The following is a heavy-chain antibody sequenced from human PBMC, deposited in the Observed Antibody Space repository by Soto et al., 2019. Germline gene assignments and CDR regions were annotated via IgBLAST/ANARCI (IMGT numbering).Heavy chain of an antibody. D-gene: IGHD3-22*01. Sequence: QVQLVQSGGVVRKPGASVKVSCKASGYTFTTYGIGWVRQAPGQGLEWMGWISTYNGNTFYAQNLQGRVIMTSDTSTSTAYMELRSLRSDDTAVYYCARDYYDSSGYYSVEYYFDYWGQGTLVTVSS. V-gene: IGHV1-18*04. CDR3: ARDYYDSSGYYSVEYYFDY. CDR2: ISTYNGNT. J-gene: IGHJ4*02. CDR1: GYTFTTYG.